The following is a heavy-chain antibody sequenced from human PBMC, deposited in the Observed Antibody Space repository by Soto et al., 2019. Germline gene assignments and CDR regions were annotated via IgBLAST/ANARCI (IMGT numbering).Heavy chain of an antibody. CDR1: GFTFSSYA. CDR3: STVRDTSGWYWFDP. J-gene: IGHJ5*02. CDR2: ISGSGGST. D-gene: IGHD6-19*01. V-gene: IGHV3-23*01. Sequence: GSLRLSCTASGFTFSSYAMNWVRQAPGKGLEWVSVISGSGGSTYYADSVKGRFTISRDNSKNKLYLQMNSLRAEDTAVYFCSTVRDTSGWYWFDPWGQGTLVTVSS.